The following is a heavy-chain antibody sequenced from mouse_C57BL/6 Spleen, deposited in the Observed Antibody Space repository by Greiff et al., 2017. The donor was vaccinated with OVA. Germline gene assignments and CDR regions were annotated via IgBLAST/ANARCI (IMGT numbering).Heavy chain of an antibody. CDR2: IHPNSGST. CDR1: GYTFTSYW. D-gene: IGHD2-13*01. Sequence: VKLQQPGAELVKPGASVKLSCKASGYTFTSYWMHWVKQRPGQGLEWIGMIHPNSGSTNYNEKFKSKATLTVDKSSSTAYMQLSSLTSEDSAVYYCARSDYDPHFDYWGQGTTVTVSS. CDR3: ARSDYDPHFDY. J-gene: IGHJ2*01. V-gene: IGHV1-64*01.